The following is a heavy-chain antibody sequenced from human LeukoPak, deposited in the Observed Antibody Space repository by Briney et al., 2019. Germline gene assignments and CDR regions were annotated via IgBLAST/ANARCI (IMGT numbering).Heavy chain of an antibody. D-gene: IGHD6-19*01. CDR1: GGTFSSYT. J-gene: IGHJ3*02. Sequence: SVKVSCKASGGTFSSYTIGWVRQAPGQGLEWMGRIIPILGIANYAQKFQGRVTITADKSTSTAYMELSSLRSEDTAVYYCARAASYSSGWIKDEIWGQGTMVTVSS. CDR3: ARAASYSSGWIKDEI. V-gene: IGHV1-69*02. CDR2: IIPILGIA.